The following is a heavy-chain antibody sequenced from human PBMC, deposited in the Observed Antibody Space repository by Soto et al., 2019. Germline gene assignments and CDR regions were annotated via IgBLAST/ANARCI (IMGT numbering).Heavy chain of an antibody. Sequence: QVQLQESGPGLVKPSQTLSLTCTVSGGSISSGDYYWSWIRQHPGEGLDWIGYISYSGSTYYNPSLKSRVTISEDTSKNQFSLKLTSVTAADTAVYYCARDRLAGYCDGSGYHYFDYWGQGTLVTVSS. V-gene: IGHV4-31*03. J-gene: IGHJ4*02. D-gene: IGHD3-22*01. CDR1: GGSISSGDYY. CDR3: ARDRLAGYCDGSGYHYFDY. CDR2: ISYSGST.